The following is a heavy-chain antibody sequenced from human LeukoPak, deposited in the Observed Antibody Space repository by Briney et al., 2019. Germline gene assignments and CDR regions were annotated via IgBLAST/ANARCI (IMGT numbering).Heavy chain of an antibody. J-gene: IGHJ4*02. CDR3: AAHCSSTSCYGGFDY. CDR1: Y. V-gene: IGHV4-31*02. D-gene: IGHD2-2*01. CDR2: IYYSGST. Sequence: YWIGWGRQMPGKGLEGIGYIYYSGSTYYNPSLKSRVTISVDTSKNQFSLKLSSVTAADTAVYYCAAHCSSTSCYGGFDYWGQGTLVTVSS.